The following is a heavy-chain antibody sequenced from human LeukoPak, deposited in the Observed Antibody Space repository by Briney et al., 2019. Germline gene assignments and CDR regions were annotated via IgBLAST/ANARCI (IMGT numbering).Heavy chain of an antibody. J-gene: IGHJ3*02. CDR2: ISGSGGST. D-gene: IGHD2-21*02. Sequence: GGSLRLSCAASGFTFSSYAMSWVRQAPGKGLEWVSAISGSGGSTYYADSVKGRFTISRDNSKNTLYLQMNSLRAEDTAVYYCAKDLAYCGGDCYSYDAFDIWGQGTIVTVSS. CDR3: AKDLAYCGGDCYSYDAFDI. CDR1: GFTFSSYA. V-gene: IGHV3-23*01.